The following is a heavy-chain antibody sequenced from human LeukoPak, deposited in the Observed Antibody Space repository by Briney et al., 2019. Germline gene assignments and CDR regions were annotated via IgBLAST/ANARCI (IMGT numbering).Heavy chain of an antibody. J-gene: IGHJ4*02. CDR1: GGSISSGSYY. D-gene: IGHD3-10*01. V-gene: IGHV4-39*07. Sequence: SETLSLTCTVSGGSISSGSYYWSWIRQPPGKGLEWIGEINHSGSTNYNPSLKSRVTISVDTSKNQFSLKLSSVTAADTAVYYCARGRFSGYYGSGSYYNPFDYWGQGTLVTVSS. CDR3: ARGRFSGYYGSGSYYNPFDY. CDR2: INHSGST.